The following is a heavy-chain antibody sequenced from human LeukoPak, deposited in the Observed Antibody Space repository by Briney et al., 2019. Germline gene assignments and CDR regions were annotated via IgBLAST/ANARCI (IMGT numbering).Heavy chain of an antibody. CDR1: GASISGYY. CDR3: ARVYSSGWYGVLDY. V-gene: IGHV4-59*12. J-gene: IGHJ4*02. Sequence: SETLSLTCTVSGASISGYYCSWIRQPPGKGLEWIGHIYYTGSTNYNPSLKSRVTISLDTSNNQFSLKLSSVTAADTAVYYCARVYSSGWYGVLDYWGQGTLVTVSS. D-gene: IGHD6-19*01. CDR2: IYYTGST.